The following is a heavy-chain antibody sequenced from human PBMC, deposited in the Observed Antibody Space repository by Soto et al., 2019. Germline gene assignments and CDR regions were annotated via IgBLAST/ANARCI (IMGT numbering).Heavy chain of an antibody. D-gene: IGHD5-18*01. CDR1: GGSISSSNW. CDR2: IDHSGST. V-gene: IGHV4-4*02. Sequence: QVQLQESGPGLVKHSGTLSLTCAVSGGSISSSNWWRWVRQPPGKGLEWIGEIDHSGSTNYNPSLKSRVTISVDKSKNQFSLKLSSVTAADTAVYYCARVRGGYSYPNWFDPWGQGTLVTVSS. J-gene: IGHJ5*02. CDR3: ARVRGGYSYPNWFDP.